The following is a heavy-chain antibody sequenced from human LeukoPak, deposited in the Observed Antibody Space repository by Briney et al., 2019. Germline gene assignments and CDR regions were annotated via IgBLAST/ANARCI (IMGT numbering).Heavy chain of an antibody. CDR3: AREDKWYFDL. Sequence: PGGSLRLSCAASGFTFSDYYMSWIRQAPGKGLEWVSKISTTSSYTNYAGSVKGRFTISRDNAKNSLYLQMNSLRIEDTAVYYCAREDKWYFDLWGRGTLVTVSS. CDR1: GFTFSDYY. J-gene: IGHJ2*01. CDR2: ISTTSSYT. V-gene: IGHV3-11*05.